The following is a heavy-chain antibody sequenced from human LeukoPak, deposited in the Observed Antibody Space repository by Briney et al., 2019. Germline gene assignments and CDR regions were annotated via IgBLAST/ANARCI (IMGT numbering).Heavy chain of an antibody. J-gene: IGHJ4*02. D-gene: IGHD2-15*01. CDR3: ARGRYCNGGSCYFDS. CDR2: ITSNGGST. CDR1: GFAFSFET. Sequence: PGGSLRLSCAASGFAFSFETMHWVRQPPGKGLEWVSLITSNGGSTNYADSVKGRFTVSRDNSKNTLYLQMGSLRTEDTAIYYCARGRYCNGGSCYFDSWGQGTLVSVSS. V-gene: IGHV3-43*01.